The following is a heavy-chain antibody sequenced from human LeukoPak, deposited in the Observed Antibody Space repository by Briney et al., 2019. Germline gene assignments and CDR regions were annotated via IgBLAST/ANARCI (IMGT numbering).Heavy chain of an antibody. CDR3: ARDLDYRILTGHYDAFDI. CDR2: IKQDGSEK. CDR1: GFTFSSYW. D-gene: IGHD3-9*01. J-gene: IGHJ3*02. V-gene: IGHV3-7*01. Sequence: GGSLRLSCAASGFTFSSYWMSWVRQAPGRGLEWVANIKQDGSEKYYVDPVKGRFTISRDNANNSLYLQMNSLRAEDTAVYYCARDLDYRILTGHYDAFDIWGQGTMVSVSS.